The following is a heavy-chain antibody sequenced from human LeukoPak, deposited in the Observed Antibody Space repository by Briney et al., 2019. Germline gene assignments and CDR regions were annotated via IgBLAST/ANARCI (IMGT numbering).Heavy chain of an antibody. CDR2: INPKSGGT. D-gene: IGHD4-23*01. CDR3: ARGYGGRYYYYMDV. V-gene: IGHV1-2*02. CDR1: GYTFTGYC. Sequence: ASVKVSCKASGYTFTGYCMHWVRQAPGQGLEWMGWINPKSGGTNYAQKFQGRVTMTRDTSISTTYMELSRLRSDDTAVYYCARGYGGRYYYYMDVWGKGTTVTVSS. J-gene: IGHJ6*03.